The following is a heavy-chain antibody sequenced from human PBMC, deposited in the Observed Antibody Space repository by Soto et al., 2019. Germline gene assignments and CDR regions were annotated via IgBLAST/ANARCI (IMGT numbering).Heavy chain of an antibody. D-gene: IGHD3-16*01. J-gene: IGHJ4*02. V-gene: IGHV4-30-4*01. CDR1: GGSTSSGDHY. Sequence: QVQLQESGPGLVKPSQTLSLTCTVSGGSTSSGDHYWSWIRQPPGKDLEWIGYIYYRGDTFYSPSLKSRVTISVDTSKNQFFLKLSPVTAADTAVYYCARRQLGGSFDYWGQGTLVTVSS. CDR2: IYYRGDT. CDR3: ARRQLGGSFDY.